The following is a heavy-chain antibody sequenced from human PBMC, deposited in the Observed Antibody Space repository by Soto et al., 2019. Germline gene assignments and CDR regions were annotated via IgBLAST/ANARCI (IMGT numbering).Heavy chain of an antibody. CDR1: GYTFTSYG. CDR2: ISAYNGNT. CDR3: ARDRGNNWNDFSRANYGMDV. Sequence: ASVKVSCKASGYTFTSYGISWVRQAPGQGLEWMGWISAYNGNTNYAQKLQGRVTMTTDTSTSTAYMELRSLRSDDTAVYYCARDRGNNWNDFSRANYGMDVWGQGTTVTVSS. J-gene: IGHJ6*02. D-gene: IGHD1-1*01. V-gene: IGHV1-18*01.